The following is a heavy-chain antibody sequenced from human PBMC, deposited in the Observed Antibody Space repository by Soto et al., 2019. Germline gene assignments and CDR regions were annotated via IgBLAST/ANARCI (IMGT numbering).Heavy chain of an antibody. CDR3: ATDGAAGSVMEV. Sequence: EMQLVESGGGLVKPGGSLRLSCAASGFTFSTYGMNWVRQAPGKGLEWVSSISSGSEYIYYADSLKGRLTISRDNASNSMYLQLNSLRAEDTAVYYCATDGAAGSVMEVWVQGTTVTVSS. D-gene: IGHD6-13*01. V-gene: IGHV3-21*01. J-gene: IGHJ6*02. CDR1: GFTFSTYG. CDR2: ISSGSEYI.